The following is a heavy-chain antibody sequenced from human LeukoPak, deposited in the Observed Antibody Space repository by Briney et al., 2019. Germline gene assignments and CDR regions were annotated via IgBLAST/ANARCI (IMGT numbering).Heavy chain of an antibody. Sequence: SETLSLTCAVYDGSFKVYYWTWIRQSPAKGLEWIGEINHSGGTMYNPSLKSRVTMSVDTSKSQFSLKLTSVTAADTAVYYCTRRAYTYDSYFFDHWGLGTLVTVSS. CDR1: DGSFKVYY. D-gene: IGHD5-18*01. V-gene: IGHV4-34*01. CDR2: INHSGGT. CDR3: TRRAYTYDSYFFDH. J-gene: IGHJ4*02.